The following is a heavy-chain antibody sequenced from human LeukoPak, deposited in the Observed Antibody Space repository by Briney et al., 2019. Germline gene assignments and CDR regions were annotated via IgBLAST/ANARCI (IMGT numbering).Heavy chain of an antibody. CDR3: AKDGGGYSYGLFDY. J-gene: IGHJ4*02. Sequence: GGSLRLSCAASGFTFSNYGMSWVRQAPGKGLEWVSAISGSGSNTYYADSVKGRFTISRDNSKNTLYLQMNSLRAEDTAVYYCAKDGGGYSYGLFDYWGQGTLVTVSS. CDR2: ISGSGSNT. V-gene: IGHV3-23*01. CDR1: GFTFSNYG. D-gene: IGHD5-18*01.